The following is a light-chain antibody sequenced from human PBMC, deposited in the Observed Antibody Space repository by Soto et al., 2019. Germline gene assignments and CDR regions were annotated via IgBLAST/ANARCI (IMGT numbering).Light chain of an antibody. V-gene: IGLV2-14*01. J-gene: IGLJ1*01. CDR3: SSYTSSSTPYV. Sequence: QSVLTQPASVSGSPGQSITISFTGTSSDVGGYNYVSWYQQHPGKAPKLMIYDVSNRPSGVSNRFSGSKSGNTASLTIFGLQAEDEADYYCSSYTSSSTPYVFGTGTKVTVL. CDR1: SSDVGGYNY. CDR2: DVS.